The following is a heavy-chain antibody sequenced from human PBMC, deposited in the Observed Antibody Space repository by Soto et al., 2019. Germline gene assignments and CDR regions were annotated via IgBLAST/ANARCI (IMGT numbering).Heavy chain of an antibody. CDR3: ARAGRIAVAGTSD. V-gene: IGHV4-34*01. CDR2: INHSGST. CDR1: GGSFSGYY. Sequence: PSETLSLTCAVYGGSFSGYYWSWIRQPPGKGLEWIGEINHSGSTNYNPSLKSRVTISVDTSKNQFSLKLSSVTAADTAVYYCARAGRIAVAGTSDWGQGTLVTVSS. D-gene: IGHD6-19*01. J-gene: IGHJ4*02.